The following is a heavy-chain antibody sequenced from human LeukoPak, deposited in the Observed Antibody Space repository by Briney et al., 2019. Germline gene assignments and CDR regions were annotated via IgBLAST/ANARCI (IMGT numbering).Heavy chain of an antibody. CDR2: IYYSGST. J-gene: IGHJ4*02. V-gene: IGHV4-39*01. CDR3: ARHGSYSSGWYPYYFDY. Sequence: PSETLSLTCTVSGGSISSSSYYWGWIRQPPGKGLEWNGSIYYSGSTYYNPSLKSRVTISVDTSKNQFSLKLSSVTAADTAVYYCARHGSYSSGWYPYYFDYWGQGTLVTVSS. D-gene: IGHD6-19*01. CDR1: GGSISSSSYY.